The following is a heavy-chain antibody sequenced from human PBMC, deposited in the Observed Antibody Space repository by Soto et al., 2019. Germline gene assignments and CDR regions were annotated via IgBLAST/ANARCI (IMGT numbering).Heavy chain of an antibody. Sequence: SETLSLTCTVSGGSVSSGSYYWSWIRQPPGKGLEWIGYIYYSGSTNYNPSLKSRVTISVDTSKNQFSLKLSSVTAADTAVYYCARGHRPVYYYDSSGYGLTKFYYYYGMDVWGQGTTVTVSS. J-gene: IGHJ6*02. CDR3: ARGHRPVYYYDSSGYGLTKFYYYYGMDV. V-gene: IGHV4-61*01. CDR2: IYYSGST. D-gene: IGHD3-22*01. CDR1: GGSVSSGSYY.